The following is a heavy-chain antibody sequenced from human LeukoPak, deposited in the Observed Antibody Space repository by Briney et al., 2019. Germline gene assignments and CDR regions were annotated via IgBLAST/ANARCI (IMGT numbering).Heavy chain of an antibody. CDR1: GFTFSSYA. D-gene: IGHD2-15*01. J-gene: IGHJ4*02. Sequence: GGSLRLSCAASGFTFSSYAMHWVRQAPGKGLEWVAVISYDGSNKYYADSVKGRFTISRDNSKNTLYLQMNSLRAEDTAVYYCAKAPVFGGVVAKYYFDYWGQGTLVTVSS. CDR2: ISYDGSNK. CDR3: AKAPVFGGVVAKYYFDY. V-gene: IGHV3-30-3*01.